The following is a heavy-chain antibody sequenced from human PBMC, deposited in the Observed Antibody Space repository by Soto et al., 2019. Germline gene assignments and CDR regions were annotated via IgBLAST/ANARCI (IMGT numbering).Heavy chain of an antibody. J-gene: IGHJ6*03. CDR1: GGSVSSYY. V-gene: IGHV4-39*01. D-gene: IGHD5-12*01. Sequence: SETLSLTCTVSGGSVSSYYWGWIRQPPGKGPEWIGSIYYSGSTYYNPSLKSRVTISVDTSKNQFSLKLSSVTAADTAVYYCARHVHNSGYVFYYYYYMDVWGKGTTVTVSS. CDR3: ARHVHNSGYVFYYYYYMDV. CDR2: IYYSGST.